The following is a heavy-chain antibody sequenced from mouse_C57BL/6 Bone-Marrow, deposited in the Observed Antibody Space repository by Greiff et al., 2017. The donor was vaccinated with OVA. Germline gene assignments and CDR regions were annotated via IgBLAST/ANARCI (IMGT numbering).Heavy chain of an antibody. CDR1: GFTFTDYY. Sequence: EVMLVESGGGLVQPGGSLSLSCAASGFTFTDYYMSWVRQPPGKALEWLGFIRNKANGYTTEYSASVKGRFTISRDNSQSILYLKMNALRAEDSATYYCASLDSSGPFAYWGQGTLVTVSA. V-gene: IGHV7-3*01. CDR3: ASLDSSGPFAY. J-gene: IGHJ3*01. CDR2: IRNKANGYTT. D-gene: IGHD3-2*02.